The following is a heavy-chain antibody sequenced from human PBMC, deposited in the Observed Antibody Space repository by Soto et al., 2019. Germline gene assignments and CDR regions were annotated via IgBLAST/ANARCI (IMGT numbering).Heavy chain of an antibody. Sequence: QVQLVQSGAEVKKPGSSVKVSCKASGGTFSSYTISWVRQAPGRGLEWMGRIIPILGIANYAQKFQGRVTITADKSTSTAYMELSSLRSEDTAVYYCFVVVPAAGTDYFDYWGQGTLVTVSS. CDR2: IIPILGIA. J-gene: IGHJ4*02. CDR3: FVVVPAAGTDYFDY. V-gene: IGHV1-69*02. CDR1: GGTFSSYT. D-gene: IGHD2-2*01.